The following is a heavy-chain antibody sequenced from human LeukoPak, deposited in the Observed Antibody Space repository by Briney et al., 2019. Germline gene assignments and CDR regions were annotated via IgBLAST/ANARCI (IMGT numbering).Heavy chain of an antibody. Sequence: GGSLRLSCAASGFTFSTYGMHWVRQAPGKGLEWVTFIRHDGSNKYYAQSVKGRFTISRDYSKNTLYLQMSSLRAEDTAVYYCAKDVGNDLTGYYNWFDPWGQGTLVTVSS. CDR2: IRHDGSNK. V-gene: IGHV3-30*02. CDR3: AKDVGNDLTGYYNWFDP. D-gene: IGHD3-9*01. CDR1: GFTFSTYG. J-gene: IGHJ5*02.